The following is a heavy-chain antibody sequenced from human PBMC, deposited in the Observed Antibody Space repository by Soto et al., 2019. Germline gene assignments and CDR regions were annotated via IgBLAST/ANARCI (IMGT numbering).Heavy chain of an antibody. V-gene: IGHV3-48*03. CDR2: IQNHGYST. CDR3: ARGYDAGCHFGY. J-gene: IGHJ4*02. CDR1: GVTFSRYE. D-gene: IGHD1-20*01. Sequence: EVQLVESGGVLVQPGGSLRLSCEASGVTFSRYEMNWVRQAPGKGLEWIAYIQNHGYSTHYADSVKGRFTISRDNAKNTVYLQMSSLTAEDTAIYYCARGYDAGCHFGYWGQGVLVTVSS.